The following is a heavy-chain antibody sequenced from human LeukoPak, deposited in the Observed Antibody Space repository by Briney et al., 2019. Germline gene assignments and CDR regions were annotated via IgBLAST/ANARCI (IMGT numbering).Heavy chain of an antibody. D-gene: IGHD3-22*01. CDR2: IYYSGST. CDR3: ARDSRDSSGYYYTGYMDV. Sequence: SETLSLTCTVSGGSISSSSYYWGWIRQPPGKGLEWIGSIYYSGSTYYNPSLKSRVTISVDTSKNQLSLKLSSVTAADTAVYYCARDSRDSSGYYYTGYMDVWGKGTTVTVSS. CDR1: GGSISSSSYY. V-gene: IGHV4-39*07. J-gene: IGHJ6*03.